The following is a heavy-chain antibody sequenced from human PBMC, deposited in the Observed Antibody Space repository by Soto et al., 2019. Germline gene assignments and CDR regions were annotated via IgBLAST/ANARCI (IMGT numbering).Heavy chain of an antibody. D-gene: IGHD6-19*01. CDR2: IIPIFGTA. J-gene: IGHJ5*02. V-gene: IGHV1-69*01. CDR1: GGTFSSYA. CDR3: ARVKTGYSSGWYLDWFDP. Sequence: QVQLVQSGAEVKKPGSSVKVSCKASGGTFSSYAISCVRQAPGQGLEWMGGIIPIFGTANYAQKFQGRVTITADESTSTAYMELSSRIYEYTAVYYCARVKTGYSSGWYLDWFDPWGQGTLVTVSS.